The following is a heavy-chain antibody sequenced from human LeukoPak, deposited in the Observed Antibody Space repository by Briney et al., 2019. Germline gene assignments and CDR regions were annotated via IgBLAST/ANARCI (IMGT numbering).Heavy chain of an antibody. CDR1: GGSISSYD. J-gene: IGHJ4*02. CDR3: ARSNQAVAGTGGAFDY. Sequence: LETLSLTCTVSGGSISSYDWTWIRQPPGKGLEWIGYIYYSGSTNYNPSLKSRFTISVDTSKNQLSLKLSSVTAADTAVYYCARSNQAVAGTGGAFDYWGQGTLVTVSS. D-gene: IGHD6-19*01. V-gene: IGHV4-59*08. CDR2: IYYSGST.